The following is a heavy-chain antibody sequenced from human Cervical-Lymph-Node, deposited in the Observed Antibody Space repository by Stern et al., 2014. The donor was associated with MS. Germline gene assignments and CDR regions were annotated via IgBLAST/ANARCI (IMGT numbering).Heavy chain of an antibody. CDR2: ISGSGGNA. CDR3: AKGKTVTGSGYGVDV. Sequence: EGQLAESGGGLVQPGGFLRLSCAASGFIFSDSAMTWVRQAPGKGLEWVSSISGSGGNAFYADSVKGRFTISRDSSKNTVYLQMTSLTAEDTARYHCAKGKTVTGSGYGVDVWGLGTMVAVS. V-gene: IGHV3-23*04. J-gene: IGHJ6*02. CDR1: GFIFSDSA. D-gene: IGHD6-19*01.